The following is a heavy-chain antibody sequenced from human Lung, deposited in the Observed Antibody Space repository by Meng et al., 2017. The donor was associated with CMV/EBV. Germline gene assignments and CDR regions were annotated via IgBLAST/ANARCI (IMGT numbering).Heavy chain of an antibody. CDR1: GYTCGDYV. CDR3: ARNNYYYDSSGPFGL. D-gene: IGHD3-22*01. CDR2: RNPRRGDS. V-gene: IGHV1-2*02. Sequence: GYTCGDYVIHWVRQAPGQGLEWMGWRNPRRGDSKYEQKVKGRVTMTRDTAISATYMEVGRLTYDDTAVYYCARNNYYYDSSGPFGLWGQGALVTVSS. J-gene: IGHJ5*02.